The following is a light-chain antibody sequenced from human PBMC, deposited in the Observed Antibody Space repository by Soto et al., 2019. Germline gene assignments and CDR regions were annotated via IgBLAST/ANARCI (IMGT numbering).Light chain of an antibody. J-gene: IGLJ1*01. CDR3: SSYTSSSTRV. CDR1: SSDVGGYNY. Sequence: QSSLAQPASVSGSPGQSITISCTGTSSDVGGYNYVSWYQQHPGKAPKLMIYDVSNRPSGVSNRFSGSKSGNTASLTISGLRAEDEADYYCSSYTSSSTRVFGTGTKVPVL. CDR2: DVS. V-gene: IGLV2-14*01.